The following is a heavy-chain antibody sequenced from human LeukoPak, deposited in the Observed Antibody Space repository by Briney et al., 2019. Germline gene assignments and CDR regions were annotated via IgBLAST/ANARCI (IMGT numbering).Heavy chain of an antibody. Sequence: PSETLSLTCTVSGGSISSSSYYWGWIRQPPGKGLEWIGSIYYSGSTYYNPSLRSRVTISVDTSKNQFSLKLSSVTAADMAVYYCARLVGAIVDYWGQGTLVTVSS. J-gene: IGHJ4*02. D-gene: IGHD1-26*01. V-gene: IGHV4-39*01. CDR3: ARLVGAIVDY. CDR1: GGSISSSSYY. CDR2: IYYSGST.